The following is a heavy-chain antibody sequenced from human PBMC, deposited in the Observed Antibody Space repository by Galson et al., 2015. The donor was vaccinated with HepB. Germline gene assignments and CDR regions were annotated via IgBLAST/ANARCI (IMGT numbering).Heavy chain of an antibody. Sequence: VSGDSISGSSYYWGWIRQPPGKGLEWIGSTYYLGTTYYNPSLKTRAAISVDMAKNQFFLNLTSLTAADTGIFYCVRDRTSGGLDFWGLGILVTVSS. CDR2: TYYLGTT. D-gene: IGHD2-8*02. CDR3: VRDRTSGGLDF. V-gene: IGHV4-39*01. J-gene: IGHJ4*02. CDR1: GDSISGSSYY.